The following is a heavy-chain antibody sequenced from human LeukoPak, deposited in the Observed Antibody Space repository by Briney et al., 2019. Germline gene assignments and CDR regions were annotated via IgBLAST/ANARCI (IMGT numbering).Heavy chain of an antibody. CDR3: ARQGGSYYFYYSYYMDV. D-gene: IGHD1-26*01. CDR1: GGSISSSSYY. CDR2: IYYSGST. Sequence: SETLSLTCTVSGGSISSSSYYWGWIRQPPGKGLEWIGSIYYSGSTYYNPSLKSRVTISVDTSKNQFSLKLSSVTAADTAVYYCARQGGSYYFYYSYYMDVWGKGTTVTISS. J-gene: IGHJ6*03. V-gene: IGHV4-39*01.